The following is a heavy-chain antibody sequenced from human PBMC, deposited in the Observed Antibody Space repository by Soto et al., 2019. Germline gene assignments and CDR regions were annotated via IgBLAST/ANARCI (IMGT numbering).Heavy chain of an antibody. CDR1: GGSISSYY. V-gene: IGHV4-59*12. D-gene: IGHD6-19*01. CDR3: ARGPLIAVAGTGWFDP. CDR2: IYYSGST. J-gene: IGHJ5*02. Sequence: SETLSLTCTVSGGSISSYYWSWIRQPPGKGLEWIGYIYYSGSTNYNPSLKSRVTISVDTSKNQFSLKLSSVTAADTAVYYCARGPLIAVAGTGWFDPWGQGTLVT.